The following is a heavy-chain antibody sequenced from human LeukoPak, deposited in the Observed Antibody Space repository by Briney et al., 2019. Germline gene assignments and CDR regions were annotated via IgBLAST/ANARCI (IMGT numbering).Heavy chain of an antibody. Sequence: PGGSLRLSCAASGFTFSSYSMNWVRHAPGKGLEWVSSISTSSSYIYYADSVKGRFTISRDNAKNSLYLQMNSVRAEDTAVYYCAREEDGKAESFDPWGQGTLVTVSS. V-gene: IGHV3-21*01. CDR2: ISTSSSYI. CDR3: AREEDGKAESFDP. D-gene: IGHD1-26*01. CDR1: GFTFSSYS. J-gene: IGHJ5*02.